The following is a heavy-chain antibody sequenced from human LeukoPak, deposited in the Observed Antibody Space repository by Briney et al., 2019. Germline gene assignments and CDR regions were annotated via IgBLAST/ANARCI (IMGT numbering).Heavy chain of an antibody. D-gene: IGHD3-22*01. CDR1: SDFISTYY. Sequence: PSETLSLTCTVSSDFISTYYWSWIRQPAGKGLEWIGRIYTSGSTNYNPSLKSRVTMSVDTSKNQFSLKLSSVTAADTAVYYCASTSDSGGYYYDYWGQGTLVTVSS. V-gene: IGHV4-4*07. CDR2: IYTSGST. J-gene: IGHJ4*02. CDR3: ASTSDSGGYYYDY.